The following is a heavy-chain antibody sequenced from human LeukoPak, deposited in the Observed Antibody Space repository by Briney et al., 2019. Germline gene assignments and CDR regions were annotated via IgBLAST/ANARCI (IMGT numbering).Heavy chain of an antibody. CDR2: IDYSGST. D-gene: IGHD1-26*01. J-gene: IGHJ3*02. V-gene: IGHV4-59*01. CDR1: GGSINGYY. Sequence: TSETLSPTCTVSGGSINGYYWNWIRQPPGKGLEWIGYIDYSGSTDHNPSLKSRVTISIDMSKNQLSLKVSSVTPADTAVYYCARPNRSDRCGAFDIWGQGTMVTVSS. CDR3: ARPNRSDRCGAFDI.